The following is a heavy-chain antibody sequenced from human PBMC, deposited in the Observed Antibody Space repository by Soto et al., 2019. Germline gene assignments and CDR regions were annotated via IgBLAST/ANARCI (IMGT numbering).Heavy chain of an antibody. J-gene: IGHJ6*02. CDR1: GYTFQSYD. Sequence: ASVKVSCKASGYTFQSYDVRWVLKAPGQGLEWMGWIGGNHGKAYSAENFQDRVIMTTDTPTATASMDLRCLRSDDTAMYYCARNVYIGNFSLEVWAQGTTVTVAS. D-gene: IGHD1-1*01. CDR2: IGGNHGKA. V-gene: IGHV1-18*04. CDR3: ARNVYIGNFSLEV.